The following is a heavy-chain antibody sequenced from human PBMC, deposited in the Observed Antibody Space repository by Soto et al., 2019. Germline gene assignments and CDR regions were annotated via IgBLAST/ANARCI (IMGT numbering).Heavy chain of an antibody. D-gene: IGHD2-21*02. V-gene: IGHV5-51*01. CDR2: IYPSDSDT. CDR1: GYKFSNFW. CDR3: AKGLYVTSYGMDV. J-gene: IGHJ6*02. Sequence: EVQLVQSGAEVVKPGESLKISCQGFGYKFSNFWIAWVRQMPGKGLEWMGIIYPSDSDTGYSPSFQGQVTISVDKSITTAYLQWSRLEASDTAIYYCAKGLYVTSYGMDVWGQGTTVTVSS.